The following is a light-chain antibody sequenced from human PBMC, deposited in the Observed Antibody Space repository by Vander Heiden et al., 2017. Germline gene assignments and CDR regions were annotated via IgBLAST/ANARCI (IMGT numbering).Light chain of an antibody. V-gene: IGKV4-1*01. CDR3: QQDDSALWT. J-gene: IGKJ1*01. Sequence: VLTQSPDSLAMSLGVRATINCKSSHDLLYNVNDKNYLAWYQQRPGQPPKLLIYWASTRESGVPDRFSGSGSERNFTLTISSLQAEDVAVYYCQQDDSALWTLGQGTKVEV. CDR1: HDLLYNVNDKNY. CDR2: WAS.